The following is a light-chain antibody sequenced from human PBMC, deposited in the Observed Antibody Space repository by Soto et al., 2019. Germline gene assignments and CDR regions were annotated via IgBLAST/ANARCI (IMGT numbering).Light chain of an antibody. CDR3: QQSYSTRWT. Sequence: DIQMTQSPSSLSASVGDRVTITFRASQSISSYLNWYQQKPGKAPKLLIYAASSLQSGVPSRFSGSGSGTDFTLTISSLQPEDFATYYCQQSYSTRWTFGQGTKVEIK. CDR2: AAS. V-gene: IGKV1-39*01. J-gene: IGKJ1*01. CDR1: QSISSY.